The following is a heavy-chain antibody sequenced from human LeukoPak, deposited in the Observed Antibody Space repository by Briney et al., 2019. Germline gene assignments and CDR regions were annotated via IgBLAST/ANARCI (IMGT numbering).Heavy chain of an antibody. Sequence: PSETLSLTCTVSGGSISSGGYYWSWIRQPPGKGLEWIGYIYHSGSTYYNPSLKSRVTMSVDRSNNQFSLKLSSVTAADTAVYYCARGIFSGWYLDDYWGQGTLVTVSS. CDR2: IYHSGST. CDR3: ARGIFSGWYLDDY. V-gene: IGHV4-30-2*01. J-gene: IGHJ4*02. D-gene: IGHD6-19*01. CDR1: GGSISSGGYY.